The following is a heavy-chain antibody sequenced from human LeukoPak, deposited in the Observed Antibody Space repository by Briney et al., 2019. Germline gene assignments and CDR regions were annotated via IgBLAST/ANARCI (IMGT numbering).Heavy chain of an antibody. CDR1: GGSTSSGGYY. Sequence: SETLSLTCTVSGGSTSSGGYYWSWIRQPPGKGLEWFGYIYYSGSTNYNPSLKSRVTISVDTSKNQFSLKLSSVTAADTAVYYCARHDGGATLSGFDPWGQGTLVTVSS. CDR2: IYYSGST. D-gene: IGHD1-26*01. J-gene: IGHJ5*02. V-gene: IGHV4-61*08. CDR3: ARHDGGATLSGFDP.